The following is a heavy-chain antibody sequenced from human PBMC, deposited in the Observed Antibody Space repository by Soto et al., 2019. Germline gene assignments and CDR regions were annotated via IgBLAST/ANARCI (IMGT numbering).Heavy chain of an antibody. CDR2: IYPGDSDV. CDR1: GYDFSAYW. CDR3: ARLQAAAGDNDLTFDD. D-gene: IGHD6-13*01. Sequence: GESLKISCKGSGYDFSAYWFKWLRQMPGKGLEWMGTIYPGDSDVRYSPSFQGQVTISVDKSISTAYLRWSSLKASDTAMYYCARLQAAAGDNDLTFDDWGQGTLVTVSS. J-gene: IGHJ4*02. V-gene: IGHV5-51*01.